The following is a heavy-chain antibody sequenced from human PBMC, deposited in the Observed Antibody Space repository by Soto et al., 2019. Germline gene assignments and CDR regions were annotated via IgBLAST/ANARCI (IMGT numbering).Heavy chain of an antibody. Sequence: GESLKISCKGSGYSFTSYWIGWVRQMPGKGLEWMGIIYPGDSDTRYSPSFQGQVTISADKSISTAYLQWSSLKASDTAMYYCARALYWPLSLDYYFDYWGQGTLVTVSS. CDR1: GYSFTSYW. D-gene: IGHD2-8*02. V-gene: IGHV5-51*01. CDR2: IYPGDSDT. J-gene: IGHJ4*02. CDR3: ARALYWPLSLDYYFDY.